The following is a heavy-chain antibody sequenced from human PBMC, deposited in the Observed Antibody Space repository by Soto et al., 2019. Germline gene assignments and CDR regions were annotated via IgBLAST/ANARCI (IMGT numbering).Heavy chain of an antibody. D-gene: IGHD4-17*01. CDR1: GYTFTSYD. Sequence: ASVKVSCKASGYTFTSYDINWVRQATGQGLEWMGWMNPNSGNTGYAQKFQGRVNMTRNTSISTAYMELSSLRSEDTAVYYCARGKDYGDLTDYWGQGTLVTVSS. CDR2: MNPNSGNT. J-gene: IGHJ4*02. CDR3: ARGKDYGDLTDY. V-gene: IGHV1-8*01.